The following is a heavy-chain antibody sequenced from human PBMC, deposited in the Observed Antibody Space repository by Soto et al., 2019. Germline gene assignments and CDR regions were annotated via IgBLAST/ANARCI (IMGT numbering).Heavy chain of an antibody. J-gene: IGHJ4*02. CDR3: VRFWPQPDYNILTLYSDAFDY. Sequence: SETLSLTCTVSGGSVSSHTHYWGWIRQPPGKGPEWIASITYSGSTYYNPSLKSRVTISVDTSSNQFSLKVNSVTAAADTAVYYCVRFWPQPDYNILTLYSDAFDYWGRGTLIT. CDR2: ITYSGST. D-gene: IGHD3-9*01. V-gene: IGHV4-39*01. CDR1: GGSVSSHTHY.